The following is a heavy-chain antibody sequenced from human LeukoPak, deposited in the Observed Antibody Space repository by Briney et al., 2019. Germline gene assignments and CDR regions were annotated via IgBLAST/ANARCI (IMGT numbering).Heavy chain of an antibody. J-gene: IGHJ3*02. CDR2: VIPIFGTA. D-gene: IGHD6-19*01. V-gene: IGHV1-69*05. CDR1: GRTFSSYA. Sequence: SVKVSCKASGRTFSSYAISWVRQAPGQGLEWMGRVIPIFGTANYAQKFQGRVTITTDESTSTAYMELSSLRSEDTAVYYCAREGKGIAVAGSGAFDIWGQGTMVTVSS. CDR3: AREGKGIAVAGSGAFDI.